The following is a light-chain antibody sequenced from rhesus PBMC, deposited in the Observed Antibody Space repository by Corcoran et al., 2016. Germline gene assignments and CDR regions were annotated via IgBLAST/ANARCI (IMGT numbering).Light chain of an antibody. CDR2: KES. J-gene: IGKJ2*01. CDR3: QHGCGTPYS. V-gene: IGKV1-74*01. Sequence: DIQMTQSPSSLSASVGDRVTITCRASENVNNNLNWYQQKPGKAPKPLIYKESTLPSGVPSRFSGSGSGTDYTFTISSLQPEDVATYYCQHGCGTPYSFGRGTKVEIK. CDR1: ENVNNN.